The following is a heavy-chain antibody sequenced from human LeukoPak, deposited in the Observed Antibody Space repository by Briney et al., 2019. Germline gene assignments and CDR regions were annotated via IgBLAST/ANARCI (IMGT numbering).Heavy chain of an antibody. J-gene: IGHJ6*03. D-gene: IGHD1/OR15-1a*01. CDR1: GGSISSSSYY. CDR2: ILNTGNT. CDR3: ARLSANPINNDYYMDV. Sequence: SETLSLTCTVSGGSISSSSYYWGWIRQPPGKGLECIGYILNTGNTNYNPSLQSRVTMSLDTSKNHFSLKLTSVTAADTAVYYCARLSANPINNDYYMDVWGKGTTVTISS. V-gene: IGHV4-61*03.